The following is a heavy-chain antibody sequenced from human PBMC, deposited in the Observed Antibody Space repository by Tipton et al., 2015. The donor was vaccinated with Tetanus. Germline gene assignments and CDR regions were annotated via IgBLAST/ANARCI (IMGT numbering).Heavy chain of an antibody. V-gene: IGHV4-39*01. CDR2: ISSYSGNT. CDR1: GGSINSGTYY. Sequence: GLVKPSETLSLTCTVSGGSINSGTYYWNWIRQPPGRGLEWIGSISSYSGNTFQNPSLESRVSITLDTSKNQFSLKLKSVTATDTAVYYCATTADNWFDPWGQGTLVTVSS. J-gene: IGHJ5*02. CDR3: ATTADNWFDP. D-gene: IGHD1-1*01.